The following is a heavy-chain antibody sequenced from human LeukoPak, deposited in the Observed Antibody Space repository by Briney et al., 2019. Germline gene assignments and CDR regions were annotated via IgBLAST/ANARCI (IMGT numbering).Heavy chain of an antibody. CDR3: ARESYYGSGILYFFDY. CDR2: IKQDGSAT. CDR1: GFTFSSYW. J-gene: IGHJ4*02. Sequence: PGGSLRLSCAASGFTFSSYWMSWVRQAPGKGLEWVATIKQDGSATYYVDSVKRRFTISRDNSKNSLYLQMNSLRAEDTAVYYCARESYYGSGILYFFDYWGQGTLVTVSS. D-gene: IGHD3-10*01. V-gene: IGHV3-7*01.